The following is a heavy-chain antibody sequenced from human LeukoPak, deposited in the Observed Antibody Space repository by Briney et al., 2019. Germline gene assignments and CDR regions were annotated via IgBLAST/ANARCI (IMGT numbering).Heavy chain of an antibody. CDR1: GGSISSSNYY. D-gene: IGHD5-24*01. J-gene: IGHJ3*02. Sequence: PSETLSLTCTVSGGSISSSNYYWGWIRQPPGTGLDWFASIHYSETTYYNPSLKSRVTISVDTSKNHFSLKLSSVTAADTAVYYCARSGRDGYKLRAFDIWGQGTMVTVSS. CDR2: IHYSETT. CDR3: ARSGRDGYKLRAFDI. V-gene: IGHV4-39*02.